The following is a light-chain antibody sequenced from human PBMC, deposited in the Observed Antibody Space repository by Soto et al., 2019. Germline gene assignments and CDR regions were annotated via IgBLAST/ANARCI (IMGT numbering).Light chain of an antibody. CDR1: QGISNY. Sequence: DIQMTQSPSILSASVGDRVTITCQASQGISNYLNWYQQKPGKAPKLLIYGASNLETGVPSRFSGSGSGTDFTFTISSLQAEDIATYICQQYDSVFTFGQGTRLEIK. J-gene: IGKJ5*01. CDR3: QQYDSVFT. CDR2: GAS. V-gene: IGKV1-33*01.